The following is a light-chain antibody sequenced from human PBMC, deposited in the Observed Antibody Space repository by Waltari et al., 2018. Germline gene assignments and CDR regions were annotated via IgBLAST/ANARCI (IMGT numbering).Light chain of an antibody. Sequence: EIVMTQSPATLSVSPGERATLSCRASQSVRTNLAWDQQKPGQAPRLLMYGASTRATGIPARFSGRGSGTEFTLTISSLQSEDFAVYYCQHYNNWPPWKFGQGTKVEIK. J-gene: IGKJ1*01. CDR3: QHYNNWPPWK. CDR1: QSVRTN. V-gene: IGKV3-15*01. CDR2: GAS.